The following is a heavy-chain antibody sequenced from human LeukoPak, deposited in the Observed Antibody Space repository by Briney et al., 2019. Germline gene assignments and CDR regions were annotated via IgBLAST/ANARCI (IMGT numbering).Heavy chain of an antibody. D-gene: IGHD6-19*01. CDR2: INPNSGGT. CDR1: GYTFTDFTDYY. CDR3: ARVSVGWYFDY. J-gene: IGHJ4*02. V-gene: IGHV1-2*02. Sequence: ASVKVSCRASGYTFTDFTDYYIHGVRQAPGQGLEWMGWINPNSGGTYYAHKFQGRVTMTSDTSISTVYMELNRLTSDDAVVYFCARVSVGWYFDYWGQGTLVSVAS.